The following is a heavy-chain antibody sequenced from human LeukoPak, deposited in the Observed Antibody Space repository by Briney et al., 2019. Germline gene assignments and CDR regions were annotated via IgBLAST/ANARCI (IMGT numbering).Heavy chain of an antibody. D-gene: IGHD5-12*01. CDR3: ATNTYNGYAIDS. CDR1: GYRLNELS. CDR2: FDPEEGKT. Sequence: ASVKVSCKVSGYRLNELSIHWVRQGPGKGLEWMGGFDPEEGKTIYAQKLQGRVSMTEDTSTDTAFMELRSLRSEDTAVYYCATNTYNGYAIDSWGQGTLITVSP. J-gene: IGHJ4*02. V-gene: IGHV1-24*01.